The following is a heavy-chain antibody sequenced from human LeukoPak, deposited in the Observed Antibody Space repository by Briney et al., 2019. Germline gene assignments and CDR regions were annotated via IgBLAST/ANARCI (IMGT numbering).Heavy chain of an antibody. CDR2: INHSGST. V-gene: IGHV4-34*01. D-gene: IGHD1-1*01. Sequence: PSETLSLTCAVYGGSFSGYYSSWIRQPPGKGLEWIGEINHSGSTNYNPSLKSRVTISVDTSKNQFSLKLSSVTAADTAVYYCASPTGTFDYWGQGTLVTVSS. J-gene: IGHJ4*02. CDR3: ASPTGTFDY. CDR1: GGSFSGYY.